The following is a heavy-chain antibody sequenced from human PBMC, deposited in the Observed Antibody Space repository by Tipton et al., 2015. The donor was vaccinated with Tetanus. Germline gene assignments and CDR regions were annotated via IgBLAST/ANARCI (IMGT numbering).Heavy chain of an antibody. V-gene: IGHV1-69*01. CDR3: ARDGGKTGIYWYFDL. D-gene: IGHD3-16*01. Sequence: QLVQSGAEVKKPGSSVKVSCKASGGTFSSYAISWVRQAPGQGLEWMGAIIPIFGTANYAQKFQVRVTITADESTSTAYMELSSRRSEDTAVYYCARDGGKTGIYWYFDLWGRGTLVTVSS. CDR1: GGTFSSYA. CDR2: IIPIFGTA. J-gene: IGHJ2*01.